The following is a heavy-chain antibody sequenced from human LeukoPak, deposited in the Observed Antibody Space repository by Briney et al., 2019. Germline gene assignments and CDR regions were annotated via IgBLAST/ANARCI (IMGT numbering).Heavy chain of an antibody. Sequence: SETLSLTCTVSGGSISSSSYYWGWLRQPPGRGREGVGSIYYSGSTYYNPSLKSRVTISVDTSKNQFSLNLSSVTAADTAVYYCARLYYDSSGYYQICYFDYWGQGTLVTVSS. V-gene: IGHV4-39*01. J-gene: IGHJ4*02. D-gene: IGHD3-22*01. CDR3: ARLYYDSSGYYQICYFDY. CDR1: GGSISSSSYY. CDR2: IYYSGST.